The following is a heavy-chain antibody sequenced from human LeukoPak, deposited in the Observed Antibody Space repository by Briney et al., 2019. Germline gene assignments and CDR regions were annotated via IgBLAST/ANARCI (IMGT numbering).Heavy chain of an antibody. CDR2: IRYDGSNK. J-gene: IGHJ4*02. Sequence: GGSLRLSCAASGFIFNTYVMHWVRQAPGKGLEWLAFIRYDGSNKNYADSVKGRFTISRDNTKNSLYLQMNSLRAEDTAVYYCAKDDRWLQFCCWGQGTLVTVSA. CDR3: AKDDRWLQFCC. V-gene: IGHV3-30*02. CDR1: GFIFNTYV. D-gene: IGHD5-24*01.